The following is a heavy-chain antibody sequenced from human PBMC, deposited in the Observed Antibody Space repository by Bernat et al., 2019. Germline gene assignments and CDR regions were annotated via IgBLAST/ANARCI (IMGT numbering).Heavy chain of an antibody. D-gene: IGHD2-21*02. V-gene: IGHV3-30*04. CDR3: AREGGLGVTHTGAFDF. Sequence: QVQLMESGGGVVQPGGSLRLSCAASGFTFSSNNMHWVRQAPGKGLDWVAVISNDGGFKYYADSVKGRFSISRDNSRNMFSLQMNSLRVEDTAVYYCAREGGLGVTHTGAFDFWGQGTVVTVSS. J-gene: IGHJ3*01. CDR1: GFTFSSNN. CDR2: ISNDGGFK.